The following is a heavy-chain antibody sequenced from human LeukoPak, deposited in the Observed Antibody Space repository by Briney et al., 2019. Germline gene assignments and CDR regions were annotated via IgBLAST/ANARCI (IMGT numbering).Heavy chain of an antibody. Sequence: SETLSLTCDVFGGSFTDYFWTWIRQSPGKGLEWIGEINDYTGNTNYNPSLNSRVSISLEKSKNQFSLELRSVTAADTAVYYCARDPAPLPYRNQRARLDYWGQGTLVTVSS. D-gene: IGHD1-14*01. CDR3: ARDPAPLPYRNQRARLDY. CDR1: GGSFTDYF. J-gene: IGHJ4*02. CDR2: INDYTGNT. V-gene: IGHV4-34*01.